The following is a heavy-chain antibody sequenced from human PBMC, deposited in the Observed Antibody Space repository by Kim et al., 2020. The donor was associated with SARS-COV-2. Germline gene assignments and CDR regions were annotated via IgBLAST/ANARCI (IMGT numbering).Heavy chain of an antibody. V-gene: IGHV3-15*01. CDR1: GFTFSNAW. CDR2: IKSKTDGGTT. D-gene: IGHD3-3*01. J-gene: IGHJ6*02. CDR3: TTDLYYDFWSGYYRDGGVYYYDGMDV. Sequence: GGSLRLSCAASGFTFSNAWMSWVRQAPGKGLEWVGRIKSKTDGGTTDYAAPVKGRFTISRDDSKNTLYLQMNSLKTEDTAVYYCTTDLYYDFWSGYYRDGGVYYYDGMDVGGQGTTVTASS.